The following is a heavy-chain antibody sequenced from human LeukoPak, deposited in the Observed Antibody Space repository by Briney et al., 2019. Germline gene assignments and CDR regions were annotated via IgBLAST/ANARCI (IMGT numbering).Heavy chain of an antibody. V-gene: IGHV3-7*01. CDR1: GFTFSSYW. D-gene: IGHD4-17*01. J-gene: IGHJ6*03. Sequence: GGSLRLSCAASGFTFSSYWMSWVRQAPGKGLKWVANIKQDGSEKYYVDSVKGRFTISRDNAKNSLYLQMNSLRAEDTAVYYCARLSGKTVTAYYYYYYMDVWGKGTTVTVSS. CDR3: ARLSGKTVTAYYYYYYMDV. CDR2: IKQDGSEK.